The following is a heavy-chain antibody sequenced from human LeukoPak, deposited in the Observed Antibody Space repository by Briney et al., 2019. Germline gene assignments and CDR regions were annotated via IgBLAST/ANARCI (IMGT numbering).Heavy chain of an antibody. CDR1: GFTFSTYG. J-gene: IGHJ4*02. D-gene: IGHD5-24*01. Sequence: GGSLRLSCAASGFTFSTYGMTWVRQAPGKGLEWVSAISGSAATTFYADSVKGRFTISRDNSKNTLYLQINSLRDEDTAVYYCAKDDAWLQYNDWGQGTLVTVSS. V-gene: IGHV3-23*01. CDR3: AKDDAWLQYND. CDR2: ISGSAATT.